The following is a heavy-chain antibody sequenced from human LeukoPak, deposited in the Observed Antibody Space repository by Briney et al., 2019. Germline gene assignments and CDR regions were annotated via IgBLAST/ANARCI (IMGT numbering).Heavy chain of an antibody. Sequence: GGSLRLPCAASGFTFSSYAMSWVRQAPGKGLEWVSAISGSGGSTYYADSVKGRFTISRDNSKNTLYLQMNSLRAEDTAVYYCAKSKDSSGSFFYFDYWGQGTLVTVSS. V-gene: IGHV3-23*01. CDR3: AKSKDSSGSFFYFDY. J-gene: IGHJ4*02. CDR1: GFTFSSYA. D-gene: IGHD6-19*01. CDR2: ISGSGGST.